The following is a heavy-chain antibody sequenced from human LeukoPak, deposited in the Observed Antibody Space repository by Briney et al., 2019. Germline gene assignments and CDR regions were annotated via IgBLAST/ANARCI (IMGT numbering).Heavy chain of an antibody. Sequence: SETLSLTCTVSGGSISSYYWSWIRQPAGKGLEWIGRIYTIGSTNYNPSLKSRVTMSVDTSKNQFSLKLSSVTAADTAVYYCARGVGCSSTSCYVYYYYYMDVWGKGTTVTISS. D-gene: IGHD2-2*01. J-gene: IGHJ6*03. V-gene: IGHV4-4*07. CDR1: GGSISSYY. CDR3: ARGVGCSSTSCYVYYYYYMDV. CDR2: IYTIGST.